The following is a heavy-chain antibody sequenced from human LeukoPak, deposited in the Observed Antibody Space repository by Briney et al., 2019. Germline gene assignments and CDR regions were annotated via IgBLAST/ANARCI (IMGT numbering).Heavy chain of an antibody. D-gene: IGHD5-18*01. V-gene: IGHV1-69*04. CDR1: GGTFSSYA. CDR3: ATREWIQLWLRDY. J-gene: IGHJ4*02. Sequence: GASVKVSCKASGGTFSSYAISWVRQAPGQGLEWMGRIIPILGIANYAQKFQGRVTITADKSTSTAYMELSSLRSEDTAVYYCATREWIQLWLRDYWGQGTLVTVSS. CDR2: IIPILGIA.